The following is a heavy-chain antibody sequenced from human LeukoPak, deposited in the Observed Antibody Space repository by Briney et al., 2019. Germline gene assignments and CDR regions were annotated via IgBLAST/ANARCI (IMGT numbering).Heavy chain of an antibody. CDR2: IRGSGGST. Sequence: GGSLRLSCVASGFTFSGDVMSWVRPASGEGLEWVSAIRGSGGSTYYADPVKGRSTFSRDNSKNTLYLKMNSLRAEDTAVYYCAKSPGATRVYAFNIWGQGTMVTVSS. CDR3: AKSPGATRVYAFNI. V-gene: IGHV3-23*01. J-gene: IGHJ3*02. CDR1: GFTFSGDV. D-gene: IGHD2-15*01.